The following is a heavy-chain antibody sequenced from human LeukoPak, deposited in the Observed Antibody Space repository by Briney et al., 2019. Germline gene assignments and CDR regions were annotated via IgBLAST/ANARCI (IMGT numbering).Heavy chain of an antibody. CDR3: ARGLARYYYDRSRGSERRDY. CDR2: ITHSGST. J-gene: IGHJ4*02. D-gene: IGHD3-22*01. V-gene: IGHV4-34*01. CDR1: GGSFSGYY. Sequence: PSETLSLTCAVYGGSFSGYYWSWIRQPPGKGLEWIGEITHSGSTNYNPSLKSRVTISVDTSKNQFSLKLSSVTAADTAVYYCARGLARYYYDRSRGSERRDYWGQGTLVTVSS.